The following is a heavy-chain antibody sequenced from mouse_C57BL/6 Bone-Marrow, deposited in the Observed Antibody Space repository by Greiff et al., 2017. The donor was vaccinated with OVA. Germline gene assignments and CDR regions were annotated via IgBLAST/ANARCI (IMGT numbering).Heavy chain of an antibody. CDR1: GFTFTDYY. V-gene: IGHV7-3*01. CDR2: LRNKANGYTT. Sequence: EVNVVESGGGLVQPGGSLSLSCAASGFTFTDYYMSWVRQPPGKALEWLGFLRNKANGYTTAYSASLKGRFTISRDNSQSILYLQMNALRAEDSATYYCASDLGAMDYWGQGTSVTVSS. J-gene: IGHJ4*01. CDR3: ASDLGAMDY.